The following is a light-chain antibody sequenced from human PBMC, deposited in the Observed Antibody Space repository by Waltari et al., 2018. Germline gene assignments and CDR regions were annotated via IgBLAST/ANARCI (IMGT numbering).Light chain of an antibody. Sequence: QSALTQPASVSGSPGQSITISCAGTSSDIGAYNYISWFQQHPDKAPKLIIYDVNKRPSGVSLRFSGSKSGNTASLTISGLQTEDEADYYCCSYAGNNLLFGGGTKVAVL. CDR3: CSYAGNNLL. CDR1: SSDIGAYNY. J-gene: IGLJ2*01. CDR2: DVN. V-gene: IGLV2-14*03.